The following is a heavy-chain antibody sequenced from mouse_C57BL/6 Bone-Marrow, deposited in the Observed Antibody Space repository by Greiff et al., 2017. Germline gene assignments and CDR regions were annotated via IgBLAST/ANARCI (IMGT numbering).Heavy chain of an antibody. CDR2: INPYNGGT. CDR3: ASYSNSWYFDV. Sequence: VQLQQSGPVLVKPGASVKMSCKASGYTFTDYYMNWVKQSHGKSLEWIGVINPYNGGTSYNKKFKGKATLTVDKSSSTAYMELNSLTSEDSAVYYCASYSNSWYFDVWGTGTTVTVSS. CDR1: GYTFTDYY. V-gene: IGHV1-19*01. D-gene: IGHD2-5*01. J-gene: IGHJ1*03.